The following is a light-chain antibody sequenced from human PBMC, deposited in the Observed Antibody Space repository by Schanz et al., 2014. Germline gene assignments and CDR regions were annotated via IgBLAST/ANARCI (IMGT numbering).Light chain of an antibody. Sequence: QSVLAQPPSASGTPGQRVTISCSGSSSNIGSNTVNWYQQVPETAPKLLIYRNSQRPSGVPDRFSGSKSGTSASLAISGLRSEDEADYYCAVWDDSLSGWVFGGGTKVTVL. CDR2: RNS. CDR1: SSNIGSNT. J-gene: IGLJ3*02. CDR3: AVWDDSLSGWV. V-gene: IGLV1-47*01.